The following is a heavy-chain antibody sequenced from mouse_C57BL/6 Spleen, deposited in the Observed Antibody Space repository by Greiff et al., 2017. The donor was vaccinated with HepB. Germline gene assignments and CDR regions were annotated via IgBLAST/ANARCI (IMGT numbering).Heavy chain of an antibody. CDR2: ISDGGSYT. Sequence: EVQGVESGGGLVKPGGSLKLSCAASGFTFSSYAMSWVRQTPEKRLEWVATISDGGSYTYYPDNVKGRFTISRDNAKNNLYLQMSHLKSEDTAMYYCARDRYYGSLDYWGQGTTLTVSS. J-gene: IGHJ2*01. CDR3: ARDRYYGSLDY. D-gene: IGHD1-1*01. V-gene: IGHV5-4*01. CDR1: GFTFSSYA.